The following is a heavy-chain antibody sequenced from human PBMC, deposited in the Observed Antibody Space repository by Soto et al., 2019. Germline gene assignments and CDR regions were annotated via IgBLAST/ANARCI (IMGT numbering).Heavy chain of an antibody. Sequence: EVQLLESGGGLVQPGGSLRLSCAASGFTFSSYAMSWVRQAPGKGLEWVSAISGSGGSTYYADPVKGRFTIPRDNSKNTLYLQMNSLRAEDTAVYYCAKDPGDSSDWHGGLYWGQGTLVTVSS. V-gene: IGHV3-23*01. CDR1: GFTFSSYA. D-gene: IGHD6-19*01. J-gene: IGHJ4*02. CDR2: ISGSGGST. CDR3: AKDPGDSSDWHGGLY.